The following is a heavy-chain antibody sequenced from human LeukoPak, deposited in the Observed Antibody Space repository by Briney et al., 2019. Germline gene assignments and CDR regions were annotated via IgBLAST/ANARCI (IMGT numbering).Heavy chain of an antibody. CDR2: TYYRSKWFY. D-gene: IGHD1-14*01. Sequence: SQTLSLTCAISGDSGSSKSAVWYWIRQSPSRSLEWLGRTYYRSKWFYGYAFSVQSRVIINPDTSKNQFTLQLNSVTPEDTAVYFCTRGSYGSPPPGGMDVWGQGTAVTVSS. CDR1: GDSGSSKSAV. V-gene: IGHV6-1*01. CDR3: TRGSYGSPPPGGMDV. J-gene: IGHJ6*02.